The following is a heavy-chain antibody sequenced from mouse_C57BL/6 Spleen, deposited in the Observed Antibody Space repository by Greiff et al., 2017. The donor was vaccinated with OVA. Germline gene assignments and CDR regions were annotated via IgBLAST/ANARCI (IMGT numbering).Heavy chain of an antibody. J-gene: IGHJ4*01. CDR3: ARLSNYYAMDY. D-gene: IGHD2-5*01. V-gene: IGHV1-80*01. CDR1: GYAFSSYW. CDR2: IYPGDGDT. Sequence: QVTLKVSGAELVKPGASVKISCKASGYAFSSYWMNWVKQRPGKGLEWIGQIYPGDGDTNYNGKFKGKATLTADKSSSTAYMQLSSLTSEDSAVYFCARLSNYYAMDYWGQGTSVTVSS.